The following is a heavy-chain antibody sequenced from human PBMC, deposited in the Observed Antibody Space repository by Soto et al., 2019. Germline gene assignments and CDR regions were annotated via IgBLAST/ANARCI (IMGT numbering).Heavy chain of an antibody. D-gene: IGHD3-3*01. V-gene: IGHV4-59*01. CDR1: GGSISSYY. Sequence: QVQLQESGPGLVKPSETLSLTCTVSGGSISSYYWSWIRQPPGKGLEWIGYIYYSGSTNYNPSLKSRVTISVDTSKNQFSLKLSSVTAADTAVYYCARVTRSGLPPAFDIWGQGTMVTVSS. CDR3: ARVTRSGLPPAFDI. CDR2: IYYSGST. J-gene: IGHJ3*02.